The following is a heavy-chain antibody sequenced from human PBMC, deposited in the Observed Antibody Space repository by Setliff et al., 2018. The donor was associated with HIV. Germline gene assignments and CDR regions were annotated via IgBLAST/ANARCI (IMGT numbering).Heavy chain of an antibody. J-gene: IGHJ4*01. CDR3: ARGAYVKMNYCFDY. CDR2: ISYTGST. CDR1: GVSIENNF. V-gene: IGHV4-59*01. Sequence: SETLSLTCTVSGVSIENNFWSWFRQPPGKGLEWIVYISYTGSTNYDPSLKSRLTIVADTSKSQFSLKLTSVTAADTAVYYCARGAYVKMNYCFDYWGRGTLFTVSS. D-gene: IGHD3-16*01.